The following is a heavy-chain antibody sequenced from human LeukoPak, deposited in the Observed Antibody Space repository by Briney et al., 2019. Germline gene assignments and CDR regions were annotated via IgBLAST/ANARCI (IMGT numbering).Heavy chain of an antibody. V-gene: IGHV3-23*01. CDR3: AKDLSAFDH. CDR1: GFTFSSYA. Sequence: GSLRLSCAASGFTFSSYAMSWVRQAPGRGLEWVSAITASGGSTYYADSVKGRFTISRDNSKNTLYLQMNSLRAEDTAVYYCAKDLSAFDHWGQGTLVTVSS. J-gene: IGHJ4*02. CDR2: ITASGGST.